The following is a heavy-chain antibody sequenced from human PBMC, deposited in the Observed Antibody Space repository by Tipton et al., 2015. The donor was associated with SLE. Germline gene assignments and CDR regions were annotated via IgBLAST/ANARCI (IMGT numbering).Heavy chain of an antibody. D-gene: IGHD2-2*01. CDR1: GFTFSSYW. J-gene: IGHJ6*02. CDR3: ARGSSTSDSYYYYGMDV. Sequence: GSLRLSCAASGFTFSSYWMYWVRQVPGEGLVWVSRINGVGSRADYADSVKGRFTISRDNARDSLYLQMNSLRAEDTAVYYCARGSSTSDSYYYYGMDVWGQGTTVTVSS. CDR2: INGVGSRA. V-gene: IGHV3-74*01.